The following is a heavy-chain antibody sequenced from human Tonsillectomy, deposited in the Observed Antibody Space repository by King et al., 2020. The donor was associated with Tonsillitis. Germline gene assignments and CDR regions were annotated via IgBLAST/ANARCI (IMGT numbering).Heavy chain of an antibody. J-gene: IGHJ4*02. V-gene: IGHV3-30*03. CDR1: GVPFSSYG. CDR2: ISYDGKKK. D-gene: IGHD1-14*01. CDR3: ETTGFIEVVSDY. Sequence: VQLVESGGGVVQPGRSLRLSCAASGVPFSSYGMHWVRQAPGKGLEWVALISYDGKKKYYADPVKGRFTISRYNSKNTLYLQMNSLRAEDTAVYYCETTGFIEVVSDYWGQGTLVTVSS.